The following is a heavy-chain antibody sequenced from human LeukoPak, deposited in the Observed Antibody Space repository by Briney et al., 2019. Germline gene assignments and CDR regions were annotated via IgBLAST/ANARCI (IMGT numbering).Heavy chain of an antibody. CDR3: ARTGSSYGLPYYFDY. D-gene: IGHD5-18*01. Sequence: GESLKISCKGSGYSFSSCWIGWVRQMPGKGLEWMGIIYPGDSDTRYSPSFQGQVTISADKSISTAYLQRSSLKASDTAMYYCARTGSSYGLPYYFDYWGQGTLVTVSS. J-gene: IGHJ4*02. CDR1: GYSFSSCW. V-gene: IGHV5-51*01. CDR2: IYPGDSDT.